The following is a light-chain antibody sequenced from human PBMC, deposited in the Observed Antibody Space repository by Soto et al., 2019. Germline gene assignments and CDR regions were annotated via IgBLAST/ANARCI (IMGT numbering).Light chain of an antibody. CDR3: QSYDSSLSGPNWV. J-gene: IGLJ3*02. V-gene: IGLV1-40*01. Sequence: QSVLTQPPSVSGAPGQRVTISCTGSSSNIGAGYDVHWYQQLPGTAPKLLISGNSNRPSGVPDRFSGSKAGTSASLAITGLQAEDEADYYCQSYDSSLSGPNWVFGGGTKLPVL. CDR1: SSNIGAGYD. CDR2: GNS.